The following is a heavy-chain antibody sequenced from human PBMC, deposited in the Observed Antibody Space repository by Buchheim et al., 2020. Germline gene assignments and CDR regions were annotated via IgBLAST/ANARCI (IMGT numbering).Heavy chain of an antibody. V-gene: IGHV1-69*08. J-gene: IGHJ2*01. CDR2: IIPILGIA. D-gene: IGHD4-17*01. Sequence: QVQLVQSGAEVKKPGSSVKVSCKASGGTFSSYTISWVRQAPGQGLEWMGRIIPILGIANYAQKFQGRVPVTADKSTSTPYMELSGLTSEDTAVYYCARELTNDYGDNDYWYFDLWGRGTL. CDR1: GGTFSSYT. CDR3: ARELTNDYGDNDYWYFDL.